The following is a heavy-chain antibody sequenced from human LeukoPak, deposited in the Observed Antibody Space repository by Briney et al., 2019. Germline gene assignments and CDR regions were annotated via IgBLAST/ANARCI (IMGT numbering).Heavy chain of an antibody. CDR3: ARDLGRGSFDY. V-gene: IGHV4-38-2*02. CDR1: GYSISSGYY. CDR2: IYHSGNT. Sequence: PSETLSLTCTVSGYSISSGYYWGWIRQPPGKGLEWIGNIYHSGNTYYNPSLKSRLSISVDTSKNQFSLKLSSVTAPDTAVYFCARDLGRGSFDYWGQGTLVTVSS. D-gene: IGHD1-26*01. J-gene: IGHJ4*02.